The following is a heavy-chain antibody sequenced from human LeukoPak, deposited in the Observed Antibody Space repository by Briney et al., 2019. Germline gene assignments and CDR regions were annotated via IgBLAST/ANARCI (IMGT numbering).Heavy chain of an antibody. Sequence: GGSLRLSCAASGFTFDDYAMHWVRQAPGKGLEWVSGISWNSGSIGYADSVKGRFTISRDNAKNSLYLQMNSLRAEDMALYYCAKARYYYDSSGQTYYFDYWGQGTLVTVSS. J-gene: IGHJ4*02. CDR2: ISWNSGSI. V-gene: IGHV3-9*03. D-gene: IGHD3-22*01. CDR3: AKARYYYDSSGQTYYFDY. CDR1: GFTFDDYA.